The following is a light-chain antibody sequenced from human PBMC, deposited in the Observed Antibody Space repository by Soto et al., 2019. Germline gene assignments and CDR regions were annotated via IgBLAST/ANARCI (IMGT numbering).Light chain of an antibody. CDR3: QQYGNSPNT. CDR1: QSDSSTY. Sequence: ESVVTQSPGTLSLSPGERATLSCRASQSDSSTYLAWYQQKPGQAPRLLIYGVSRRATGIPDRFSGSGSGTDFTLTISRLEPEDFAVYYCQQYGNSPNTFGPGTKVD. V-gene: IGKV3-20*01. J-gene: IGKJ3*01. CDR2: GVS.